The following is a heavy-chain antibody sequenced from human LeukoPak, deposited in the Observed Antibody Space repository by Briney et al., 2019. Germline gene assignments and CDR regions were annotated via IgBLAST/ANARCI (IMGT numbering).Heavy chain of an antibody. CDR1: GGPISGYY. CDR2: IYSSGST. J-gene: IGHJ5*02. CDR3: ARGHYDLAP. Sequence: SETLSLTCTVSGGPISGYYWSWIRQPPRKGLEWIGYIYSSGSTKYDPSLESRVTISLDTSKNQVSLNLSSVTAADTAIYFCARGHYDLAPWGQGILVTVSS. D-gene: IGHD4-17*01. V-gene: IGHV4-59*01.